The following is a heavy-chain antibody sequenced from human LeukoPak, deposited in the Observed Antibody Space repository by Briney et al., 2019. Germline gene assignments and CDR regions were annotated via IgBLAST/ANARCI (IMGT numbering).Heavy chain of an antibody. J-gene: IGHJ3*02. CDR1: GGSISSSSYY. CDR2: IYYSGST. Sequence: SETLSLTCTVSGGSISSSSYYWGWIRQPPGKGLEWIGSIYYSGSTYYNPSLKRRVAISEDTSGKQFSLRLGSVTAADTAVYFCARENDAFDIWGQGTMVTVSS. CDR3: ARENDAFDI. V-gene: IGHV4-39*07.